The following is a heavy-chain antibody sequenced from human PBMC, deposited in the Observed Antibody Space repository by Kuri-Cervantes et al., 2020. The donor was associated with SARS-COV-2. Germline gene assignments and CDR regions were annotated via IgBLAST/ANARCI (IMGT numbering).Heavy chain of an antibody. Sequence: GSLRLSCTVSGGSISSSISSSSYYWGWIRQPPGKGLEWIGSIYYSGSTYYNPSLKSRVTISVDTSKNQFSLKLSSVTAADTAVYYCARLGDFWSGSRIYGMDVWGQGTTVTDSS. CDR3: ARLGDFWSGSRIYGMDV. V-gene: IGHV4-39*01. CDR1: GGSISSSISSSSYY. CDR2: IYYSGST. J-gene: IGHJ6*02. D-gene: IGHD3-3*01.